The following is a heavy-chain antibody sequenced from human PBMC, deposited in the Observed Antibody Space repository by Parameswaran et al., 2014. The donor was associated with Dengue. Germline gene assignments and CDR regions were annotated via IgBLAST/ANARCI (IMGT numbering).Heavy chain of an antibody. Sequence: RWIRQPPGKGLEWIGEINHSGSTNYNPSLKSRVTISVDTSKNQFSLKLSSVTAADTAVYYCARGGITIFGVVIIPSGGFDPWGQGTLVTVSS. J-gene: IGHJ5*02. CDR3: ARGGITIFGVVIIPSGGFDP. D-gene: IGHD3-3*01. V-gene: IGHV4-34*01. CDR2: INHSGST.